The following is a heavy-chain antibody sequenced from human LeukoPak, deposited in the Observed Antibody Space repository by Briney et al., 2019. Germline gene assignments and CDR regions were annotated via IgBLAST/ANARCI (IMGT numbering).Heavy chain of an antibody. V-gene: IGHV3-66*01. CDR2: IYTGGST. J-gene: IGHJ4*02. Sequence: GGSLRLSCVDSAFSVGSNFMSWVRQAPGKGLEWVSVIYTGGSTYSADSVKGRFTISRDYSENTVYLQMNSLRDEDTAVYYCARGLGTNYGGYCTGGSCPVYWGQGTLVTVSS. CDR1: AFSVGSNF. D-gene: IGHD2-15*01. CDR3: ARGLGTNYGGYCTGGSCPVY.